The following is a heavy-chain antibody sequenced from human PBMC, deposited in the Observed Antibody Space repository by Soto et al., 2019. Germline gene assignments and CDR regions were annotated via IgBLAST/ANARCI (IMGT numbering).Heavy chain of an antibody. D-gene: IGHD3-10*01. CDR1: GYSFPSYG. CDR3: ARDLFYYGSGNYYPFDY. V-gene: IGHV1-18*01. Sequence: ASVKVSCKTSGYSFPSYGIGWVRQAPGQGLEWMGWISAYNGDTRSAHKLQDRLTMTTDTSTSTAYMELSSLRSDDTAVYYCARDLFYYGSGNYYPFDYWGQ. CDR2: ISAYNGDT. J-gene: IGHJ4*01.